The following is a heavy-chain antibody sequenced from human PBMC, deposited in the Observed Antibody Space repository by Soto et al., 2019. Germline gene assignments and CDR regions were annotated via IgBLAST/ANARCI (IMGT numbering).Heavy chain of an antibody. CDR1: GYSFNTYA. Sequence: QVQLVQSGAEVKKPGASVRVSCQASGYSFNTYAIHWVRQAPGQGLEWMGWINTANGNTEYSQKFQGRVTFTRDTSATTAYMDLSSLRSVDTATYYCARRYKSAGWFDAWGQGTLVTVSS. V-gene: IGHV1-3*04. CDR3: ARRYKSAGWFDA. CDR2: INTANGNT. D-gene: IGHD1-1*01. J-gene: IGHJ5*02.